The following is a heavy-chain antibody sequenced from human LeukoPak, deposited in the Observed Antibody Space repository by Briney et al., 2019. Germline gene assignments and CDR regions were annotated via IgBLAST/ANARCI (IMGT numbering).Heavy chain of an antibody. Sequence: GGSLRLSCAASGFTFSSHAMHWVRQAPGKGLEWVAVISYDGSNKYYADSVKGRFTISRDNSKNTLYLQMNSLRAEDTAVYYCAREQEGAKDYWGQGTLVTVSS. CDR3: AREQEGAKDY. CDR2: ISYDGSNK. CDR1: GFTFSSHA. V-gene: IGHV3-30-3*01. J-gene: IGHJ4*02. D-gene: IGHD1-26*01.